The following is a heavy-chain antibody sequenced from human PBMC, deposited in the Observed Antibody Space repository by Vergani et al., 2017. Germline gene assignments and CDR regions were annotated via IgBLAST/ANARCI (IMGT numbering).Heavy chain of an antibody. CDR3: ARFENYDFWGVSWERWFNP. D-gene: IGHD3-3*01. Sequence: QVQLVQSGAEVKKPGASVKVSCEASGYTFTNNYMHWVRLAPGQGLEWMGWINPNSGGTNYAQKFQGRVTMTRDTSISTAYMDLSRLRSEDTAVYYCARFENYDFWGVSWERWFNPWAREPWSPSPQ. CDR2: INPNSGGT. CDR1: GYTFTNNY. V-gene: IGHV1-2*02. J-gene: IGHJ5*02.